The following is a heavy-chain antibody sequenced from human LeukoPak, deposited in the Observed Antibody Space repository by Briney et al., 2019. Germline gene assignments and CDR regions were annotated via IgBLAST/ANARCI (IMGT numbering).Heavy chain of an antibody. CDR1: GGSISSGDYY. D-gene: IGHD2-15*01. CDR3: ARGDRVVVAANGPSAEYFQH. Sequence: SETLSLTCTVSGGSISSGDYYWSWIRQPPGKGLEWIGYIYYSGSTNYNPFLKSRVTISVDTSKNQFSLKLSSVTAADTAVYYCARGDRVVVAANGPSAEYFQHWGQGTLVTVSS. J-gene: IGHJ1*01. CDR2: IYYSGST. V-gene: IGHV4-61*08.